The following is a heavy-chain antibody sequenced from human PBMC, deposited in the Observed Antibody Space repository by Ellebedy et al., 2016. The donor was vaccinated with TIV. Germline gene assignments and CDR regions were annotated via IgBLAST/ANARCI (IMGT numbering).Heavy chain of an antibody. CDR2: INPTSGSS. Sequence: ASVKVSCKASGYTFTSYFLYWVRQAPGQGLEWMGIINPTSGSSNYAQKFQGRVTMTRDTSTSTVYMDLSSLRSEDTAVYYCARGDNYYYDSSGYYYSYWGRGTLVTVSS. J-gene: IGHJ4*02. D-gene: IGHD3-22*01. CDR3: ARGDNYYYDSSGYYYSY. CDR1: GYTFTSYF. V-gene: IGHV1-46*01.